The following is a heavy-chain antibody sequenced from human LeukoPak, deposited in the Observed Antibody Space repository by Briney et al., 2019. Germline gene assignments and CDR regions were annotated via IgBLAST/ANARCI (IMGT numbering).Heavy chain of an antibody. CDR3: SIYYDYVWGIDAFDI. V-gene: IGHV1-2*06. CDR1: GYTFTGYY. D-gene: IGHD3-16*01. CDR2: INPNSGGT. Sequence: GASVKVSCKASGYTFTGYYMHWVRQAPGQGLEWMGRINPNSGGTNYAQKFQGRVTMTRDTSISTAYLELSRLRSDDTAVYYGSIYYDYVWGIDAFDIWGQGTMVTVSS. J-gene: IGHJ3*02.